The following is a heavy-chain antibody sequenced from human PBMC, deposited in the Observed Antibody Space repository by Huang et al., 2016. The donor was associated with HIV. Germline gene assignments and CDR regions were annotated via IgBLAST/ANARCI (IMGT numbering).Heavy chain of an antibody. D-gene: IGHD3-22*01. V-gene: IGHV3-30-3*01. CDR3: ARGGPYYYDSSGYLVSAFDI. Sequence: QVQLVESGGGVVQPGRSLRLSCAASGFTFSSYALHWVRQAPGKGLEWAGDISYYGSNKYFADSGKGRFTISRDNSKNTLYLQMNSLRAEDTAVYYCARGGPYYYDSSGYLVSAFDIWGQGTMVTVSS. J-gene: IGHJ3*02. CDR2: ISYYGSNK. CDR1: GFTFSSYA.